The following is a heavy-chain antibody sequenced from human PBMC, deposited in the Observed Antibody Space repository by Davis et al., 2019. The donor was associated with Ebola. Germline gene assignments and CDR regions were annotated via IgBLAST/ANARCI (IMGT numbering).Heavy chain of an antibody. D-gene: IGHD4/OR15-4a*01. V-gene: IGHV1-18*01. CDR2: ISAYNGNT. CDR3: ARVAMVHFDY. J-gene: IGHJ4*02. CDR1: GYTFTTYG. Sequence: AASVKVSCKASGYTFTTYGISWVRQAPGQGLEWMGWISAYNGNTNYSQKLQGRVTMTTDTSTSTAYMELRSLRSDDTAVYYCARVAMVHFDYWGQGTLVTVSS.